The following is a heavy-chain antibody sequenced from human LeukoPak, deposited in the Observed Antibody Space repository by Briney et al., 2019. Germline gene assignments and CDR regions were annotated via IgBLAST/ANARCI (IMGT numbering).Heavy chain of an antibody. V-gene: IGHV3-53*04. D-gene: IGHD6-13*01. J-gene: IGHJ5*02. CDR1: GFTVTSNY. CDR2: IYSGGTT. CDR3: ARGLQQQLGWFDP. Sequence: GGSLRLSCVVSGFTVTSNYMSWVRQAPGKGLEWVSVIYSGGTTNYADSVKGRFTISRNNSKNTLYLQMSSLRPDDTAVYYCARGLQQQLGWFDPWGQGTLVTVSS.